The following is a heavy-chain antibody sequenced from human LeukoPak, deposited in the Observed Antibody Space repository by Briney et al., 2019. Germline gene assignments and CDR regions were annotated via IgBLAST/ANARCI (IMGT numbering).Heavy chain of an antibody. D-gene: IGHD3-22*01. CDR3: AKGHYDSSGYLTYYYYGMDV. V-gene: IGHV3-23*01. Sequence: PGGSLRLSCAASGFTFNNYAMSWVRQAPGKGLEWVSAISDNGGDTKYADSVKGRFTISRDNSKNTLYLQMNSLRAEDTAVYYCAKGHYDSSGYLTYYYYGMDVWGQGTTVTVSS. CDR1: GFTFNNYA. CDR2: ISDNGGDT. J-gene: IGHJ6*02.